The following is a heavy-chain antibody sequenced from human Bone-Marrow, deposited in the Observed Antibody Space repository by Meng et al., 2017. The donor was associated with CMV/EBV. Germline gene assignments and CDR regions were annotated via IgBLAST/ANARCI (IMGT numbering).Heavy chain of an antibody. V-gene: IGHV3-30*04. Sequence: SGFTLSSYAMRWVRQAPGKGLEWVAVISYDGSNKYYADSVKGRFTISRDNSKNTLYLQMNSLRAEDTAVYYCARGDYYDSSGYFDYWGQGTLVTVSS. CDR1: GFTLSSYA. D-gene: IGHD3-22*01. J-gene: IGHJ4*02. CDR3: ARGDYYDSSGYFDY. CDR2: ISYDGSNK.